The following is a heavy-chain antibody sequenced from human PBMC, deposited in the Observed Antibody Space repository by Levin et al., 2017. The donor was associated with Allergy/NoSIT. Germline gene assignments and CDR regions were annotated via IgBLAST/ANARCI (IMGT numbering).Heavy chain of an antibody. CDR3: ARLTSGWYVAAFDI. CDR1: GYTFTGYY. Sequence: ASVKVSCKASGYTFTGYYMHWVRQAPGQGLEWMGWINPNSGGTNYAQKFQGRVTMTRDTSISTAYMELSRLRSDDTAVYYCARLTSGWYVAAFDIWGQGTMVTVSS. CDR2: INPNSGGT. V-gene: IGHV1-2*02. D-gene: IGHD6-19*01. J-gene: IGHJ3*02.